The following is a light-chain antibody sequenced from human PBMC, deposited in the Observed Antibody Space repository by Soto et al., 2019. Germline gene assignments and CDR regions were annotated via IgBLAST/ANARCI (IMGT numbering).Light chain of an antibody. V-gene: IGLV1-44*01. CDR2: STN. CDR1: STNIGSNI. CDR3: AAWDDSQNGPV. Sequence: QSVLTQPPSASGTPGQGVAISCAGSSTNIGSNIVNWYQQLPGTAPRLLIYSTNQRPSGVPDRFSGSKSGTSASLAISGLQPKDEADYYCAAWDDSQNGPVFGGGTQLTVL. J-gene: IGLJ3*02.